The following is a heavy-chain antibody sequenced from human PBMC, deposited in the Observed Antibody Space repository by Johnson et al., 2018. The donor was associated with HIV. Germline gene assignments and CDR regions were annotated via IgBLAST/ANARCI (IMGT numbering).Heavy chain of an antibody. J-gene: IGHJ3*02. Sequence: VQVLESGGGLVQPGGSLRLSCAASGLTVSSNYMSWVRQGPGKGLEWVSVINSGGSTYYADAVTGRCTISRENAKNSLYLQMNSLRTGDTAVYYCARDTSYGYERGAFDIWGQGTMVTVSS. CDR1: GLTVSSNY. V-gene: IGHV3-66*01. D-gene: IGHD3-16*01. CDR3: ARDTSYGYERGAFDI. CDR2: INSGGST.